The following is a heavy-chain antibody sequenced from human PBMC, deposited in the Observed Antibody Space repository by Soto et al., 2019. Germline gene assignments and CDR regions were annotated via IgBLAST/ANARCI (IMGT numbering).Heavy chain of an antibody. CDR3: ASTKDKKTTLVDY. D-gene: IGHD1-1*01. V-gene: IGHV5-51*01. J-gene: IGHJ4*02. CDR2: IYPGDSDI. CDR1: GYSFSNYW. Sequence: PGESLKISCKGSGYSFSNYWIGWVRQMPGKGLQWMGIIYPGDSDIRYSPSFRGQVTISADKSISTAYLQWSSLKASDTAIYYCASTKDKKTTLVDYWGRGTLVTVSS.